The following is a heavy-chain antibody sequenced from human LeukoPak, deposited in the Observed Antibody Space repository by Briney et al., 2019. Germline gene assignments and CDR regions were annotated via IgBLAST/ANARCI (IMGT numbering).Heavy chain of an antibody. D-gene: IGHD6-19*01. CDR1: GFTFDDYA. Sequence: GGSLRLSCAASGFTFDDYAMHWVRQAPGKGLEGVSGISWNSGSIGYADSVKGRFTISRDNAKNSLYLQMNSLRAEDTALYYCAKDRSSSGWYHMDVWGKGTTVTVSS. CDR3: AKDRSSSGWYHMDV. CDR2: ISWNSGSI. J-gene: IGHJ6*04. V-gene: IGHV3-9*01.